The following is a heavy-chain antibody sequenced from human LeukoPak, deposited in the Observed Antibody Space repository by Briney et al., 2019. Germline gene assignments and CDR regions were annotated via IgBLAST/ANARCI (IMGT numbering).Heavy chain of an antibody. CDR3: ARNGENYCSSTSCYEPFDP. V-gene: IGHV4-31*03. CDR1: GGSISSGGYY. J-gene: IGHJ5*02. Sequence: SETLSLTCTVSGGSISSGGYYWSWIRRHPGKGLEWIGYIYYSGSTYYNPSLKGRVTISVDTSKNQFSLKLSSVTAADTAVYYCARNGENYCSSTSCYEPFDPWGQGTLVTVSS. CDR2: IYYSGST. D-gene: IGHD2-2*01.